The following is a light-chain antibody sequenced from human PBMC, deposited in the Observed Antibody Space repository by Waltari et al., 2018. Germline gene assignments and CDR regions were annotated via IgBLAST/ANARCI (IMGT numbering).Light chain of an antibody. CDR2: GVN. J-gene: IGLJ2*01. CDR3: QSYDTSLSVV. CDR1: GSTIRAGSD. V-gene: IGLV1-40*01. Sequence: QSVLTQPPSVSGAPGPRVTLSCTGSGSTIRAGSDTHWYPQLPGKAPRLLIYGVNTRPLGVPDRFFGSQSGTSASLAITGLQAEDEGDYYCQSYDTSLSVVFGGGTKLTVL.